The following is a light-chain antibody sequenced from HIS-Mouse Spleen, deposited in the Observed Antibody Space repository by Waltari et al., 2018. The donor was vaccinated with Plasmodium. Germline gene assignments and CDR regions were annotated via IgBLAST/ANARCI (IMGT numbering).Light chain of an antibody. CDR3: QQYNNWSFT. CDR1: QSVSSN. Sequence: EIVMTQSPATLSVSPGERATLSCRASQSVSSNLAWYQQKPGQAPRLLIYGASTRATGIPEFTLTISSLQSEDFGVYYCQQYNNWSFTFGPGTKVDIK. CDR2: GAS. V-gene: IGKV3-15*01. J-gene: IGKJ3*01.